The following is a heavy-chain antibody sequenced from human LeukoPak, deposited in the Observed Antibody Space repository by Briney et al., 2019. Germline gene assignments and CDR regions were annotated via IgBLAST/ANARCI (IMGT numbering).Heavy chain of an antibody. J-gene: IGHJ4*02. D-gene: IGHD1-26*01. V-gene: IGHV4-34*01. Sequence: SETLSLTCAVYGGSFSGYYWSWIRQPPGKGLEWIGEINHSGSTNYNPSLKGRVTISVDTSKNQFSLKLSSVTAADTAVYYCARGRPYSGGYHLDYWGQGTLVTVSA. CDR3: ARGRPYSGGYHLDY. CDR1: GGSFSGYY. CDR2: INHSGST.